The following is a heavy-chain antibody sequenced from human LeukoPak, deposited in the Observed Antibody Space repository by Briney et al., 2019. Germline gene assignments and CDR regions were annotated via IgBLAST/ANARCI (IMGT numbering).Heavy chain of an antibody. CDR1: GFTFSGFP. D-gene: IGHD3-9*01. V-gene: IGHV3-30*04. Sequence: GGSLRLSCAASGFTFSGFPMHWVRQAPGKGLEWVAVISDDGRKKYYSDSVKGRFTISRDNSNNTLYLQMNSLRTEDTAVYYCARDGRVLRYLDYWGQGTLVTVSS. CDR2: ISDDGRKK. J-gene: IGHJ4*02. CDR3: ARDGRVLRYLDY.